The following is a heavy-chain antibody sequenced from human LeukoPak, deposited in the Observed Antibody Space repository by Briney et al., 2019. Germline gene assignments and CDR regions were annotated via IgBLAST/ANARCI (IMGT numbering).Heavy chain of an antibody. Sequence: ASVKVSCKASGYTFTGYYMHWVRQAPGQGLEWMGWINPSSGGTNYAQKFQGRVTMTRDTSISTAYMELSRLRSDDRAVYYCASRAWGGYFDLWGRGTLVTVSS. V-gene: IGHV1-2*02. CDR2: INPSSGGT. CDR1: GYTFTGYY. D-gene: IGHD3-16*01. CDR3: ASRAWGGYFDL. J-gene: IGHJ2*01.